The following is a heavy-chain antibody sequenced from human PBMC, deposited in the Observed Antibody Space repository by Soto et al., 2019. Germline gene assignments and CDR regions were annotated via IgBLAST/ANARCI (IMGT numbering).Heavy chain of an antibody. CDR1: GFTFSSYA. CDR3: AKGLVGATRALAY. CDR2: FSGSGGGT. V-gene: IGHV3-23*01. J-gene: IGHJ4*02. D-gene: IGHD1-26*01. Sequence: GGSLRLSCAASGFTFSSYAMSWVRQAPGKGLEWVSAFSGSGGGTYYADSVKGRFTISRDNSKNTLYLQMNSLRAEDTAVYYCAKGLVGATRALAYWGQGTLVTVSS.